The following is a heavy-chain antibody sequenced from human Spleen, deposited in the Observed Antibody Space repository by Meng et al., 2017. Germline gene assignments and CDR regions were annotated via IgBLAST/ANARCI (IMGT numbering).Heavy chain of an antibody. Sequence: VRLVQSGAEVKKPGSSVKVSCKASGGSFSSYAFSWVRQAPGQGLEWMGGIIPMLGTANYAQKFQGRVRITADKSTSTAYMELSSLRSEDTAVYYCARDAHLEEMAMDYWGQGTLVTVSS. D-gene: IGHD5-24*01. CDR1: GGSFSSYA. J-gene: IGHJ4*02. CDR3: ARDAHLEEMAMDY. CDR2: IIPMLGTA. V-gene: IGHV1-69*06.